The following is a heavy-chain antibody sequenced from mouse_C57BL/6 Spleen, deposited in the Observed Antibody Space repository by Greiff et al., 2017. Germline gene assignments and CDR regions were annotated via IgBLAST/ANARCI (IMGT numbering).Heavy chain of an antibody. CDR2: IYPGSGST. CDR3: ARSEADGYSPYAKDY. D-gene: IGHD2-3*01. CDR1: GYTFTSYW. Sequence: QVQLQQSGAELVKPGASVKMSCKASGYTFTSYWITWVKQRPGQGLEWIGDIYPGSGSTNYTEKFKSKATLTVDTSSSTAYMQLSSLTSEDSAVYYCARSEADGYSPYAKDYWGQGTSVTVSS. J-gene: IGHJ4*01. V-gene: IGHV1-55*01.